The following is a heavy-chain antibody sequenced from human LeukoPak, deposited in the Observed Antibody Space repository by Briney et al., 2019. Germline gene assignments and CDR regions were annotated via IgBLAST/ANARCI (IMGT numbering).Heavy chain of an antibody. D-gene: IGHD3-22*01. J-gene: IGHJ4*02. Sequence: PSETLSLTCTVSGGSISSYYWSWIRQPPGKGLEWIGYIYDSGSTNYNPSLKSRVTISVDTSKNQFSLKLSSVTAADTAVYYCARVGYYDSSGSDYWGQGTLVTVSS. V-gene: IGHV4-59*01. CDR1: GGSISSYY. CDR2: IYDSGST. CDR3: ARVGYYDSSGSDY.